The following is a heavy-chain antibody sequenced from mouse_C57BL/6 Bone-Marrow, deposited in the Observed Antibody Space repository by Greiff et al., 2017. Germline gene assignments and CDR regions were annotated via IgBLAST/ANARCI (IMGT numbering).Heavy chain of an antibody. J-gene: IGHJ3*01. Sequence: VKLQQSGPELVKPGASVKISCKASGYTFTDYYINWVKQRPGQGLEWIGWIFPGSGSTYYNEKFKGKATLTVDKSSSTAYMLLSSLTSEDSAVYFCARSRGLRRAWFAYWGQGTLVTVSA. V-gene: IGHV1-75*01. CDR3: ARSRGLRRAWFAY. D-gene: IGHD2-4*01. CDR1: GYTFTDYY. CDR2: IFPGSGST.